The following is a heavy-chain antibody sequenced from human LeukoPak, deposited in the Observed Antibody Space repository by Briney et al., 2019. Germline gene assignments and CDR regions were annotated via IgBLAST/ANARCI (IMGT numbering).Heavy chain of an antibody. CDR2: INTNTGNP. D-gene: IGHD3-10*01. CDR3: ARAVPPSAIITMVRGVIIAPSDY. CDR1: GYTFTSYA. Sequence: ASVKVSCKASGYTFTSYAMNWVRQAPGQGLEWMGWINTNTGNPTYAQGFTGRFVFSLDTSVSTAYLQISSLKAEDTAVYYCARAVPPSAIITMVRGVIIAPSDYWGQGTLVTVSS. V-gene: IGHV7-4-1*02. J-gene: IGHJ4*02.